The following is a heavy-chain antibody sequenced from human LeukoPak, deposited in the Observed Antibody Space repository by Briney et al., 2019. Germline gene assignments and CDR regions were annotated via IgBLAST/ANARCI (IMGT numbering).Heavy chain of an antibody. J-gene: IGHJ6*03. CDR2: IKQDGSEK. Sequence: GESLRLSCAASGFTFTTYWMSWVRQAPGKGLEWVANIKQDGSEKYYVDSVKGRFTISRDNAKNSLYLQMNSLRAEDTAVYYCAREKMVRGVIITYYYYYMDVWGKGTTVTISS. CDR1: GFTFTTYW. V-gene: IGHV3-7*01. D-gene: IGHD3-10*01. CDR3: AREKMVRGVIITYYYYYMDV.